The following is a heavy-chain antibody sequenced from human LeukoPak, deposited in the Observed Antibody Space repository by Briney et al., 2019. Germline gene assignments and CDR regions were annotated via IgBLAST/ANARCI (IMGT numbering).Heavy chain of an antibody. CDR3: VRYYGDYVKDYNCYYGMDV. D-gene: IGHD4-17*01. J-gene: IGHJ6*04. CDR2: ISSSVSTI. CDR1: GFTFSSYE. Sequence: GGSLRLSCAASGFTFSSYEMNWVRQAPGKGLEWVSYISSSVSTIYYADSVKGRFTISRDNAKNSLYLQMNSLRAEDTAVYYCVRYYGDYVKDYNCYYGMDVWGKGTTVTVSS. V-gene: IGHV3-48*03.